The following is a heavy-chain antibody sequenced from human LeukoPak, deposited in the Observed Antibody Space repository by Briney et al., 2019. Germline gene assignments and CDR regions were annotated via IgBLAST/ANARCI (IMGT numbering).Heavy chain of an antibody. CDR1: GFNLNNHA. CDR3: ARDHTILGVVYYFDW. Sequence: GGSLRLSCVASGFNLNNHAMHWVRQAPGKGLEWVAVTWHDGSNHYYADSVTGRFTISRDNSNNTLCLQMNDVRVEDTAMYYCARDHTILGVVYYFDWWGPGTLVTVSS. CDR2: TWHDGSNH. V-gene: IGHV3-33*01. D-gene: IGHD3-3*01. J-gene: IGHJ4*02.